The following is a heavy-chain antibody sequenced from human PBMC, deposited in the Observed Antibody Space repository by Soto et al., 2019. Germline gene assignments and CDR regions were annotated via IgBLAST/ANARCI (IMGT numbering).Heavy chain of an antibody. V-gene: IGHV4-59*04. J-gene: IGHJ4*02. Sequence: ETLYLTCTVSGGSISSYYWSWIRRPPGKGLEWIGYIYYSGSPYYNPSLKSRVTISVDTSKNQFSLNLNSVTAADTAVYYCYIKGYGGQGTLVTVSS. CDR2: IYYSGSP. CDR1: GGSISSYY. D-gene: IGHD2-2*02. CDR3: YIKGY.